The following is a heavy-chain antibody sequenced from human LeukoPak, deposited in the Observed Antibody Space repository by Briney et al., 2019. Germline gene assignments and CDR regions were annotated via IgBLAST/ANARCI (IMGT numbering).Heavy chain of an antibody. D-gene: IGHD5/OR15-5a*01. CDR2: IYSVGTT. J-gene: IGHJ4*02. V-gene: IGHV3-66*02. Sequence: GGSLRLSCEDSGFTVSSNYMSWVRQAPGKGLEWVSVIYSVGTTYYADSVKGRFTISRDTSKNTVFLQMNSLRAEDTAVYYCARLESTEGTLCWGQGTLVTVSS. CDR3: ARLESTEGTLC. CDR1: GFTVSSNY.